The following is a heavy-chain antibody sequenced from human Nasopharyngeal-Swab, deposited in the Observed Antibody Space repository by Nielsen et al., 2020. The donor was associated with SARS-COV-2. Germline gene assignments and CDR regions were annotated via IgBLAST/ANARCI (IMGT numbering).Heavy chain of an antibody. V-gene: IGHV3-48*04. D-gene: IGHD2-8*02. CDR2: IIFSGSTI. CDR3: ASTGGYRGDFNY. J-gene: IGHJ4*02. CDR1: GLTFSDYS. Sequence: GESLKISCAASGLTFSDYSMNWVRQAPGKGLEWISYIIFSGSTIYYADSVKDRFIISRDNAKNAVYLQMNSLRAEDTAVYYCASTGGYRGDFNYWGQGTLVTVSS.